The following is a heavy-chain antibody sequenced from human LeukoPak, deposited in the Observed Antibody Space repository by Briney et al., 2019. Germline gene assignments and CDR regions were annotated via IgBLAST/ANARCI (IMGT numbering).Heavy chain of an antibody. V-gene: IGHV3-53*01. D-gene: IGHD3-22*01. CDR1: GFTVSSNS. Sequence: QPGGSLRLSCTVSGFTVSSNSMSWVRQAPGKGLEWVSFIYSDNTHYSDSVKGRFTISRDNAKNTLYLQMNSLRAEDTAVYYCARDVHSDSSGYTYHYWGQGTLVTVSS. J-gene: IGHJ4*02. CDR2: IYSDNT. CDR3: ARDVHSDSSGYTYHY.